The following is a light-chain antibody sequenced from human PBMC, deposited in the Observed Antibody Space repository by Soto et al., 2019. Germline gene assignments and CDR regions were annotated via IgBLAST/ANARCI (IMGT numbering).Light chain of an antibody. J-gene: IGLJ1*01. CDR3: ISYTDRQSYL. CDR1: SSDIGSYNH. Sequence: QSFLTQPASVSGSAGQSITISCSGASSDIGSYNHVAWYQQFPGKSPKLMIYAVSDRPSGVSDRFSGSKSGITASLTISGLQTEDEADYYCISYTDRQSYLFGTGTKVTVL. CDR2: AVS. V-gene: IGLV2-14*03.